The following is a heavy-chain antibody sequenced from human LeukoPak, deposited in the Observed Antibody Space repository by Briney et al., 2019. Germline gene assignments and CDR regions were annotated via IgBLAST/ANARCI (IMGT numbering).Heavy chain of an antibody. V-gene: IGHV4-39*01. CDR1: GGSISSSSYF. Sequence: SAPLSLTCTVSGGSISSSSYFWGWIRRSPAKGLEWLGEMKQSGTPRYNPSLQSRVTISVDKSKNQFSLNVRSVTAADTAVYYCASRPFLYGFRTYFDNWAQGTLVTVSS. CDR2: MKQSGTP. D-gene: IGHD3-10*01. CDR3: ASRPFLYGFRTYFDN. J-gene: IGHJ4*02.